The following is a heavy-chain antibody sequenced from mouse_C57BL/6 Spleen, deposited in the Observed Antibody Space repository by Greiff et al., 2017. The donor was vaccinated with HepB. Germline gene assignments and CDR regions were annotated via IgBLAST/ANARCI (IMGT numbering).Heavy chain of an antibody. V-gene: IGHV2-2*01. CDR1: GFSLTSYG. D-gene: IGHD1-1*01. CDR3: ARPVYGSSYGFAY. Sequence: VQVVESGPGLVQPSQSLSITCTVSGFSLTSYGVHWVRQSPGKGLEWLGVIWSGGSTDYNAAFISRLSISKDNSKSQVFFKMNSLQADDTAIYYCARPVYGSSYGFAYWGQGTLVTVSA. J-gene: IGHJ3*01. CDR2: IWSGGST.